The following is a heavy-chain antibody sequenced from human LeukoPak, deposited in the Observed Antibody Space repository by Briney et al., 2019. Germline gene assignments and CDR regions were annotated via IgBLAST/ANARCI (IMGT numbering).Heavy chain of an antibody. CDR2: INHSGST. CDR1: GGSFSDYY. J-gene: IGHJ6*03. Sequence: PSETLSLTCAVYGGSFSDYYWSWIRQPPGKELEWIGEINHSGSTNYNPSLKSRVTISVDTSKNQFSLKLSSVTAADTAVYYCARGRTGYQLLPTKKDYSYYYMDVWDKGTTVTVSS. D-gene: IGHD2-2*01. CDR3: ARGRTGYQLLPTKKDYSYYYMDV. V-gene: IGHV4-34*01.